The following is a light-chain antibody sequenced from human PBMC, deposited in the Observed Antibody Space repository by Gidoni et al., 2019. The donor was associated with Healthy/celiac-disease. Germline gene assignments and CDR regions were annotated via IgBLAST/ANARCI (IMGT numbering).Light chain of an antibody. Sequence: DIQMTQSPSTLSASVGDRVNITCRASQRISSWLAWYQQKPGQAPKLLIYDASSLESGVPSRFSGSGSGTEFTLTISSLQPDDFATYYCQQYNSYSWTFXXXTKVEIK. CDR2: DAS. CDR3: QQYNSYSWT. V-gene: IGKV1-5*01. J-gene: IGKJ1*01. CDR1: QRISSW.